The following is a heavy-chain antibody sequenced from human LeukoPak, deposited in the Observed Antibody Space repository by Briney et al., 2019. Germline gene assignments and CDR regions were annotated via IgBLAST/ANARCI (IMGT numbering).Heavy chain of an antibody. CDR3: ARDRLGITDAW. V-gene: IGHV3-21*01. J-gene: IGHJ4*02. D-gene: IGHD6-19*01. CDR2: IGSSSNYI. CDR1: GFSFSSYS. Sequence: GGSLRLSCAASGFSFSSYSMNWVRQAPGKGPEWVSSIGSSSNYIYYVDSVKGRFTVSRDNAKNFLYLQMNSLRAEDTAVYYCARDRLGITDAWWGQGTLVTVSS.